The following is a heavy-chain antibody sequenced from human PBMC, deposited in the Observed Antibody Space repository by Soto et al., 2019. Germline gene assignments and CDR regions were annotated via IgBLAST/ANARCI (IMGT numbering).Heavy chain of an antibody. CDR3: ARDPGYSGFDFDY. CDR1: GFTFSSHA. D-gene: IGHD5-12*01. J-gene: IGHJ4*02. V-gene: IGHV3-33*01. Sequence: QVQLVESGGGVVQPGRSLRLSCAASGFTFSSHAMHWARQAPGKGLEWVAVIWYDGSKKYYADSVKGRFTVARDDSKNTLSLQMNSLRVEDTAVYYCARDPGYSGFDFDYWGQGTLVTVSS. CDR2: IWYDGSKK.